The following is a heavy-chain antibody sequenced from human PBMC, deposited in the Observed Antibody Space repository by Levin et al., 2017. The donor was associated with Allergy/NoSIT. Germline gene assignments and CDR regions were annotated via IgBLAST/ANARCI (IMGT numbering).Heavy chain of an antibody. J-gene: IGHJ4*02. CDR1: GGSFSGYY. CDR2: INHSGST. V-gene: IGHV4-34*01. D-gene: IGHD4-17*01. CDR3: ARGGRGYDDYGPLY. Sequence: PSETLSLTCAVYGGSFSGYYWTWIRQPPGKGLEWIGEINHSGSTNYNPSLKSRVNISVDTSKNQFSLKLSSVTAADTAVYYCARGGRGYDDYGPLYWGQGTLVTVSS.